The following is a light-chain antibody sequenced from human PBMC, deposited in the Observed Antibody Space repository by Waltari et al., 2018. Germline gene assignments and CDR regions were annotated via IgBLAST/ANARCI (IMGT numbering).Light chain of an antibody. V-gene: IGLV3-1*01. CDR3: QALGTGAWV. CDR2: QDT. J-gene: IGLJ3*02. Sequence: SYELTQPPSVSVSPGQTASITCPGDILWNKYASWYQQKPGQSPLLVIYQDTKRPSEIPERFSGSKSANAATLTITGTQAVDEADYYCQALGTGAWVFGGGTKLTVL. CDR1: ILWNKY.